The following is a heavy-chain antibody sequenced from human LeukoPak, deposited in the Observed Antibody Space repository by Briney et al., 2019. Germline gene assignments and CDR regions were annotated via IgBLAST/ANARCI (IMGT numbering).Heavy chain of an antibody. CDR1: GGSISSHY. V-gene: IGHV4-4*09. J-gene: IGHJ5*02. Sequence: SETLFLTCTVSGGSISSHYWSWIRQPPGKGLEWIGYIYTSGSTNYNPSLKSRVTISVDTSKNQFSLKLSSVTAADTAVYYCARQEYDFWSGYLWFDPWGQGTLVTVSS. CDR2: IYTSGST. CDR3: ARQEYDFWSGYLWFDP. D-gene: IGHD3-3*01.